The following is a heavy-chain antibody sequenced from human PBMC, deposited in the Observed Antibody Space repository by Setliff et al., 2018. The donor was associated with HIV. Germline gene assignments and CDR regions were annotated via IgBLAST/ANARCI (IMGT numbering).Heavy chain of an antibody. CDR2: VYYTGTS. Sequence: LSLTCTVSGVSVSSGGYYWSWIRQHPGKGLEWIGYVYYTGTSYFNPSLKSRITISVDTSKNHFSLKVTSVTAADTAVYYCARATLLIRSWFDPWGQGTLVTVSS. CDR3: ARATLLIRSWFDP. CDR1: GVSVSSGGYY. V-gene: IGHV4-31*03. J-gene: IGHJ5*02. D-gene: IGHD3-10*01.